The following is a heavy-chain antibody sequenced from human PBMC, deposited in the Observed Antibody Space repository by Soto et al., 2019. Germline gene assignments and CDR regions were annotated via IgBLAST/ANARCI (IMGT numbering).Heavy chain of an antibody. V-gene: IGHV5-51*01. J-gene: IGHJ6*02. Sequence: QSLKISCKGSGYNFTNYWIGWVRQRPRKRLEWMEILYPGDSDTRYSPSVQGQATISADKSRSAAYRQWNSVKAWHTAMYYCASQEGATVLVYYGMEFWGQGSTVTVS. CDR2: LYPGDSDT. CDR1: GYNFTNYW. CDR3: ASQEGATVLVYYGMEF. D-gene: IGHD4-17*01.